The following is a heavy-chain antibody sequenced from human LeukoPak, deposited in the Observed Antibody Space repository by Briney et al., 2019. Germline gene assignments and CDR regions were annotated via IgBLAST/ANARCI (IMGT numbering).Heavy chain of an antibody. CDR1: GGSISSYY. CDR2: IYYSGST. CDR3: ARYDYYGSSGYFTGPFFDY. D-gene: IGHD3-22*01. Sequence: SETLSLTCTVSGGSISSYYWSWIRQPPGKGLEWIGYIYYSGSTNCNPSLKSRVTISVDTSKNQFSLKLSSVTAADTAVYYCARYDYYGSSGYFTGPFFDYWGQGTLVTVSS. J-gene: IGHJ4*02. V-gene: IGHV4-59*01.